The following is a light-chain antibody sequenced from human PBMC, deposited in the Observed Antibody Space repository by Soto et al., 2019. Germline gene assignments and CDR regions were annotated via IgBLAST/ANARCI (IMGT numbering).Light chain of an antibody. J-gene: IGLJ1*01. CDR2: TTN. Sequence: QSVLTQPHSASGTPGQRVTISCSGSSSNIGTSSVHWFQQLPGTAPKLLISTTNQRPSGVPERFSASKSGTSASLAISGVQSEDEADYYCAAWDDSLNGHVFGTGTKVTVL. V-gene: IGLV1-44*01. CDR1: SSNIGTSS. CDR3: AAWDDSLNGHV.